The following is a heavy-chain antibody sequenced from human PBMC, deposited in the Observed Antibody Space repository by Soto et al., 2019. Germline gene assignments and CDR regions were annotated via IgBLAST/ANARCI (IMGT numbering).Heavy chain of an antibody. CDR1: GGSIRSGGYY. D-gene: IGHD6-13*01. J-gene: IGHJ4*02. V-gene: IGHV4-31*03. CDR3: ARARHSSSWYVEFDY. CDR2: IYYSGST. Sequence: SETLSLTCTVSGGSIRSGGYYWSWIRQHPGKGLEWIGYIYYSGSTYYNPSLKSRVTISVDTSKNQFSLKLSSVTAADTAVYYCARARHSSSWYVEFDYWGQGTLVTVSS.